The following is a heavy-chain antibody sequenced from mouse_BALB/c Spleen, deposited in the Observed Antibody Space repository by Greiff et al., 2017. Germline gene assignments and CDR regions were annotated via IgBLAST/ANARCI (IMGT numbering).Heavy chain of an antibody. D-gene: IGHD2-14*01. CDR2: IDPETGGT. V-gene: IGHV1-15*01. CDR1: GYTFTDYE. J-gene: IGHJ2*01. Sequence: QVHVKQSGAELVRPGASVTLSCKASGYTFTDYEMHWVKQTPVHGLEWIGAIDPETGGTAYNQKFKGKATLTADKSSSTAYMELRSLTSEDSAVYYCTRKGKAYYRYYFDYWGQGTTLTVSS. CDR3: TRKGKAYYRYYFDY.